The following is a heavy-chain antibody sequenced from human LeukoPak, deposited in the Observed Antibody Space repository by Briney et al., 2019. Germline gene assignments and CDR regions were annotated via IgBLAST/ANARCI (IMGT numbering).Heavy chain of an antibody. CDR2: IRYDGTNK. CDR1: GFSFSSYG. Sequence: GGSLRLSCEASGFSFSSYGLHWVRQAPGMGLEWVAFIRYDGTNKYYADSVKGRFTISRDNAKNSLYLQMNSLRAEDTAVYYCARDRAGTAMPMISYYYYYMDVWGKGTTVTVSS. D-gene: IGHD5-18*01. CDR3: ARDRAGTAMPMISYYYYYMDV. J-gene: IGHJ6*03. V-gene: IGHV3-30*02.